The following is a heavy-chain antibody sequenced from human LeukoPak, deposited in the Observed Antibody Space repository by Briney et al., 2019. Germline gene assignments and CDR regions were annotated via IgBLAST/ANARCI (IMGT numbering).Heavy chain of an antibody. CDR3: ATFGGGMIVVVITAIDY. Sequence: GGSLRLSCAASGFTFCNYAVSWVRRAPGKELEWVSGISGSGGSTYYADSVKGRFTISRDNSKNTLYLQMNSLRAEDTAVYYCATFGGGMIVVVITAIDYWGQGTLVTVSS. D-gene: IGHD3-22*01. CDR1: GFTFCNYA. J-gene: IGHJ4*02. V-gene: IGHV3-23*01. CDR2: ISGSGGST.